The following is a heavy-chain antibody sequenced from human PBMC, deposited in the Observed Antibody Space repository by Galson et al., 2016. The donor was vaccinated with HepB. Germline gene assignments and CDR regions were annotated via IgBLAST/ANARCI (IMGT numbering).Heavy chain of an antibody. CDR2: ISHGGRDK. CDR1: GFTFSNYG. V-gene: IGHV3-30*18. D-gene: IGHD3-16*01. J-gene: IGHJ4*02. Sequence: SLRLSCAASGFTFSNYGMHWVRQAPGKGLEWVAVISHGGRDKYYVDSVKGRFTISRDNSKNTLYLQMSSLRLEDTAIYYCAKRVAGDYVRGSLAIDHWGQGTLVTVSS. CDR3: AKRVAGDYVRGSLAIDH.